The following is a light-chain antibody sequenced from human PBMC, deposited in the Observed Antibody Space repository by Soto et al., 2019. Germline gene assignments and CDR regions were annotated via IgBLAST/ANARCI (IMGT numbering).Light chain of an antibody. Sequence: DIWMTQSPSSVSASVGDRVTITCRASQSISSWLAWYQQKPGKAPQLLIYAASSWKSGVLSRFSGSGSGTDFTLTISSLQPEVFATYYCQHAHSFPFTFGPVTKVDF. CDR2: AAS. J-gene: IGKJ3*01. V-gene: IGKV1-12*01. CDR3: QHAHSFPFT. CDR1: QSISSW.